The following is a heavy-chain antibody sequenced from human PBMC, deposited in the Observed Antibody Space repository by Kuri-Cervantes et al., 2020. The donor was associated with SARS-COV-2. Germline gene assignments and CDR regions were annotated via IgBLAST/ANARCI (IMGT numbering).Heavy chain of an antibody. V-gene: IGHV1-2*04. Sequence: SVKVSCKASGYTFSDYYMYWVRQAPGQGLEWMGWINPNSGGTNYAQKFQGWVTMTRDTSSTGYMELSRLRSDDTAVYYCARGMVRGLIQPYYYGMDVWGQGTTVTVSS. J-gene: IGHJ6*02. CDR2: INPNSGGT. CDR1: GYTFSDYY. D-gene: IGHD3-10*01. CDR3: ARGMVRGLIQPYYYGMDV.